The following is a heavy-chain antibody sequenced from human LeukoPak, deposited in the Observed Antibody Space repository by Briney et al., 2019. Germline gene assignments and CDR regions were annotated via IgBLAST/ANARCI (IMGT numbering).Heavy chain of an antibody. Sequence: GGSLRLSCAASGVTVSTNYMNWVRQAPGKGLEWVSILYSGSDTYYADSVKGRFTISRDSSKNILSLQMNNLRAEDTAVYYCARVGDHFHWYLDLWGRGTLVTVSS. D-gene: IGHD3-10*01. J-gene: IGHJ2*01. CDR3: ARVGDHFHWYLDL. CDR2: LYSGSDT. CDR1: GVTVSTNY. V-gene: IGHV3-53*01.